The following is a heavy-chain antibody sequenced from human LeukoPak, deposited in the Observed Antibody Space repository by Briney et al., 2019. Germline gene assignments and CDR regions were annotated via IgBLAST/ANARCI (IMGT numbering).Heavy chain of an antibody. CDR1: GFTFSRYS. Sequence: QTGGSLRLSCAASGFTFSRYSMSWVRQAPGKGLEWVSAISGSGGSTYYADSVKGRFTISRDNSKNTLYLQMSSLKTEDTAVYYCTTGAPGKGYWGQGTLVTVSS. V-gene: IGHV3-23*01. CDR2: ISGSGGST. D-gene: IGHD4-23*01. J-gene: IGHJ4*02. CDR3: TTGAPGKGY.